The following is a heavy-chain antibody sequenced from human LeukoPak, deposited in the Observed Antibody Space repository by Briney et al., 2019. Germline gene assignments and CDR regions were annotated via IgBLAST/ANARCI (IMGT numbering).Heavy chain of an antibody. CDR3: ARADKRRGSSRPGAFDI. J-gene: IGHJ3*02. D-gene: IGHD1-26*01. CDR1: GGTFSSYA. V-gene: IGHV1-69*13. Sequence: ASVKVSCKASGGTFSSYAISWVRQAPGQGLEWMGGIIPIFGTANYAQKFQGRVTITADESTSTAYMELSSLRSEDTAVCYCARADKRRGSSRPGAFDIWGQGTMVTVSS. CDR2: IIPIFGTA.